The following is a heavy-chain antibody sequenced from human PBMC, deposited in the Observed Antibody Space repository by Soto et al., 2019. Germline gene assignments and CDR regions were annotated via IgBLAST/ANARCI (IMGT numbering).Heavy chain of an antibody. CDR2: MNPLNGDT. D-gene: IGHD1-26*01. Sequence: QVQLVQSGAEVKKPGASVKVSCKASGYTLTTYSMHWVRQAPGQRLEWMGWMNPLNGDTKYSQRFQGRLTIIRDTSASTAYMELSSLRSEDTAIYYCARGKSGAFDIWGQGTMVTVSS. J-gene: IGHJ3*02. CDR3: ARGKSGAFDI. V-gene: IGHV1-3*01. CDR1: GYTLTTYS.